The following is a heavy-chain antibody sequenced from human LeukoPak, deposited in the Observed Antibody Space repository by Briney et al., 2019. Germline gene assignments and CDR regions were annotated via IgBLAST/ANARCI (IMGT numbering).Heavy chain of an antibody. Sequence: PGGSLRLSCAASGFTFSSYSMNWVRQAPGKGLEWVSYISSSSSTIYYADSVKGRFTISRDNAKNSLYLQMNSLRAEDTAIYYCARSETLGPAAADHGYWGQGTLVTVSS. D-gene: IGHD2-2*01. V-gene: IGHV3-48*01. J-gene: IGHJ4*02. CDR3: ARSETLGPAAADHGY. CDR2: ISSSSSTI. CDR1: GFTFSSYS.